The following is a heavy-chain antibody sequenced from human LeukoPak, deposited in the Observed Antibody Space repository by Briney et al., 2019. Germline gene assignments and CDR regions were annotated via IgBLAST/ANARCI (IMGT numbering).Heavy chain of an antibody. D-gene: IGHD4-17*01. CDR3: ARDFPEMFYGDYQYYFDY. J-gene: IGHJ4*02. CDR1: GFTVSSNY. Sequence: GGSLRLSCAASGFTVSSNYMSWVRQAPGKGLEWVSVIYSGGSTYYADSVKGRFTISRDNSKNTLYLQMNSLRSDDTAVYYCARDFPEMFYGDYQYYFDYWGQGTLVTVSS. V-gene: IGHV3-53*05. CDR2: IYSGGST.